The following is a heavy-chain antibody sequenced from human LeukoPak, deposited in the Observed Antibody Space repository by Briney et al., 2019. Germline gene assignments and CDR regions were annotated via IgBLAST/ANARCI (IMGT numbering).Heavy chain of an antibody. CDR1: GYSISSGYY. J-gene: IGHJ4*02. V-gene: IGHV4-38-2*02. D-gene: IGHD2-8*01. Sequence: SETLSLTCTVSGYSISSGYYWGWIRQPPGKGLEWIGSIYHSGSTYYNPSLKSRVTISVDTSKNQFSLKLTSVTAADTAMYYCVRNGEKYHLHWGQGTLVTVSS. CDR2: IYHSGST. CDR3: VRNGEKYHLH.